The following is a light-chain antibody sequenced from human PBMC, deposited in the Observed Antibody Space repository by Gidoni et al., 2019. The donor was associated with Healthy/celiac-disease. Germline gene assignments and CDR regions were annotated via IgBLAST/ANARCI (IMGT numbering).Light chain of an antibody. V-gene: IGKV3-11*01. CDR2: DAS. Sequence: EIVLTQSPATLSLSPGERATLSCRASQSVSSYLAWYQQKPGKAPRLLIYDASNRATGIPARFSGSGSGTDFTLTISSLEPEDFAVYYCQQRSNWPTFGGXTKVEIK. J-gene: IGKJ4*01. CDR1: QSVSSY. CDR3: QQRSNWPT.